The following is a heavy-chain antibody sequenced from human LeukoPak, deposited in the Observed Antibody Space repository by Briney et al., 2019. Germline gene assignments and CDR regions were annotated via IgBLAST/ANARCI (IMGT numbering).Heavy chain of an antibody. D-gene: IGHD6-19*01. J-gene: IGHJ4*02. V-gene: IGHV4-31*03. CDR2: IYYSGST. CDR1: GGSISSGDYY. Sequence: TLSLTCTVSGGSISSGDYYWSWIRQHPGEGLEWIGYIYYSGSTYYNPSLKSRVTISVDTPKNQFSLKLASVTAADTAVYYGARIVVTGTFDYWGQGTLVTVSS. CDR3: ARIVVTGTFDY.